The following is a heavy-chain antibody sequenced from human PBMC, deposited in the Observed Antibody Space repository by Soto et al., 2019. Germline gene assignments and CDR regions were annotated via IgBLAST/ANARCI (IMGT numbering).Heavy chain of an antibody. CDR3: ASGTSGGVIVIPWFDP. CDR1: GGSFSGYY. Sequence: SETLSLTCAVYGGSFSGYYWSWIRQPPGKGLEWIGEINHSGSTNYNPSLKSRVTISVDTSKNQFSLKLSSMTAADTAVYYCASGTSGGVIVIPWFDPWGQGTLVTVSS. V-gene: IGHV4-34*01. D-gene: IGHD3-16*02. CDR2: INHSGST. J-gene: IGHJ5*02.